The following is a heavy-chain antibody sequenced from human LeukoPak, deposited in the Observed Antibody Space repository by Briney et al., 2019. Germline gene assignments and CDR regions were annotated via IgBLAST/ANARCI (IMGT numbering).Heavy chain of an antibody. Sequence: GGSLRLSCAASGFTVSSNYMNWVRQAPGKGLERVSYISGSGTTIYYADSVKGRFTISRDNAKNSLYLQMNSLRAEDTAVYYCAREVAKKDAFDIWGQGTMVTVSS. CDR3: AREVAKKDAFDI. J-gene: IGHJ3*02. V-gene: IGHV3-48*04. CDR2: ISGSGTTI. D-gene: IGHD5-12*01. CDR1: GFTVSSNY.